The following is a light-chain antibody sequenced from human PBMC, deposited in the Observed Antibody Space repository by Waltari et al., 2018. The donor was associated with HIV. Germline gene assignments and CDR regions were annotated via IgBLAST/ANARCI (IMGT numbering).Light chain of an antibody. J-gene: IGLJ2*01. CDR1: TSNIGSND. CDR3: VAWDDSLRGVV. V-gene: IGLV1-47*01. CDR2: RNN. Sequence: QSVLTQPSSASGTPGQRVTISCSGSTSNIGSNDVFWYQHLPGAAPNLLIHRNNQRPSGVPDRFSGSTSGTSASLAISGLRSEDEADYYCVAWDDSLRGVVFGGGTKVAAL.